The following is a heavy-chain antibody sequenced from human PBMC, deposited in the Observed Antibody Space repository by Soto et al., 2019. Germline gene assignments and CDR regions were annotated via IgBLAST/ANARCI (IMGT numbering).Heavy chain of an antibody. CDR1: GYTFSMYG. Sequence: QGQLVQSGNEVKKPGASVKVSCKASGYTFSMYGITWVRQAPGQGLEWMGWSSAYNGKTQYAQKLQGRVAMTTDTSTTTAYMELKSLRSDDTAMYYCARLHRYGDNPPYLWGQGTLVTVSS. D-gene: IGHD3-10*01. CDR2: SSAYNGKT. CDR3: ARLHRYGDNPPYL. J-gene: IGHJ4*02. V-gene: IGHV1-18*01.